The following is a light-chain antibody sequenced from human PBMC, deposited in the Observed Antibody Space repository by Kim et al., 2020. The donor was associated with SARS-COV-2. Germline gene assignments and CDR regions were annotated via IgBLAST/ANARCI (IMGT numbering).Light chain of an antibody. CDR3: NSRGSNDNVL. CDR1: SLRSYY. V-gene: IGLV3-19*01. Sequence: ALGQTVRITCQGDSLRSYYATWYQQKPGQAPIVVIYGKNNRPSGIPDRFSGSSSGDTASSTITGTQAGDEADYYCNSRGSNDNVLFGGGTQLTVL. CDR2: GKN. J-gene: IGLJ2*01.